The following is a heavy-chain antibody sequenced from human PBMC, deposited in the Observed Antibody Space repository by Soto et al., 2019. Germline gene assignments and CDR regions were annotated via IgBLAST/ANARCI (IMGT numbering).Heavy chain of an antibody. CDR1: GFAFNNYG. V-gene: IGHV3-21*01. D-gene: IGHD2-2*01. J-gene: IGHJ4*02. Sequence: PGGSLRLSCTVSGFAFNNYGINWVRQAPGKGLEWVSSISKSDYTYYSDSVKGRFAISRDNAKCSVSLQMNTLRVEDTAVYYCAREDSIIIPAVSDFWGQGTLVTVSS. CDR3: AREDSIIIPAVSDF. CDR2: ISKSDYT.